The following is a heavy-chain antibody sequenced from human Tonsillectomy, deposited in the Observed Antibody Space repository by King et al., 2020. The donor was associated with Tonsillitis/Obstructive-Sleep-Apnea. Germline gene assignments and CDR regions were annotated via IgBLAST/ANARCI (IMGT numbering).Heavy chain of an antibody. D-gene: IGHD6-25*01. CDR1: GYRFTSYH. Sequence: VQLVESGAEVMKPGASGKVSCKASGYRFTSYHMHLVRQAPGQWLEWMGRIKSSGDITIYAQNFQGRVTMTRDTSTSTVYMELSSLRSEDTAVYYCARERPNAYFFDYWGQGALVTVSS. V-gene: IGHV1-46*01. J-gene: IGHJ4*02. CDR2: IKSSGDIT. CDR3: ARERPNAYFFDY.